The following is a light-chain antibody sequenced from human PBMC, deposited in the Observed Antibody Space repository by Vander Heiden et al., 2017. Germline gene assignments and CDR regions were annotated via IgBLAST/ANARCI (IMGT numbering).Light chain of an antibody. CDR2: ENN. J-gene: IGLJ3*02. CDR1: SSNIGNNY. V-gene: IGLV1-51*02. Sequence: QSVLTQPPSVSAAPGQKVTISCSGSSSNIGNNYVSWYQQLPGTAPNLLIYENNKRPSGIPDRFSGSKSGTSATLGITGLQTGDEADDYCGTWDSSLSVHWVFGGGTKLTVL. CDR3: GTWDSSLSVHWV.